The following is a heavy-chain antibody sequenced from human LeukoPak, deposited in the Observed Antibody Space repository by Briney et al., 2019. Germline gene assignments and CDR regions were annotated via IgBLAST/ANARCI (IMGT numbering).Heavy chain of an antibody. D-gene: IGHD6-13*01. CDR1: GFTFSSYS. Sequence: GGSLRLSCAASGFTFSSYSMNWVRQAPGKGLEWVSYISSSSSTVYYADSVKGRFTISRDNAKNSLYLQMNSLRAEDTAVYYCARDYWYSSSWYQGFYYYYGMDVWGQGTTVTVSS. CDR3: ARDYWYSSSWYQGFYYYYGMDV. J-gene: IGHJ6*02. V-gene: IGHV3-48*01. CDR2: ISSSSSTV.